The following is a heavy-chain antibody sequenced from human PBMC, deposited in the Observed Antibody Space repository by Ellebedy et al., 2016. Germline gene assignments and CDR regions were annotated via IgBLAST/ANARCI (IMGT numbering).Heavy chain of an antibody. J-gene: IGHJ6*02. D-gene: IGHD2-2*01. CDR2: IIPIFGTA. CDR1: GGTFSSYA. Sequence: SVKVSCXASGGTFSSYAISWVRQAPGQGLEWMGGIIPIFGTANYAQKFQGRVTITADESTSTAYMELSSLRSEDTAVYYCAIGLRGYCSSTSCYRYYYYYGMDVWGQGTTVTVSS. V-gene: IGHV1-69*13. CDR3: AIGLRGYCSSTSCYRYYYYYGMDV.